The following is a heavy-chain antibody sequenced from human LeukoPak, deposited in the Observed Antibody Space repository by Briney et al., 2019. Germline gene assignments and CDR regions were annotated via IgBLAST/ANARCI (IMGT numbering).Heavy chain of an antibody. J-gene: IGHJ4*02. V-gene: IGHV3-9*01. D-gene: IGHD3-22*01. Sequence: GGSLRLSCATSGFTFDDYAMHWVRQAPGKGLEWVSGISWSSGSIDYADSVKGRFTISRDNAKNSLYLQMNSLRAEDTALYYCAKDFYYDSSGPFDYWGQGTLVSVSS. CDR3: AKDFYYDSSGPFDY. CDR2: ISWSSGSI. CDR1: GFTFDDYA.